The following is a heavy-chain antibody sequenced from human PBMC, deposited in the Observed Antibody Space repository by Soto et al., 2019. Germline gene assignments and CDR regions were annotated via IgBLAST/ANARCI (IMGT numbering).Heavy chain of an antibody. V-gene: IGHV3-33*01. CDR1: GFTFSSYG. Sequence: GGSLRLSCAASGFTFSSYGMHWVRQAPGKGLEWLAIIWYDGSKKYYADSVKGRFTISRDNSKNTLYLQMNNLRAEDTAVYYCARYCSGGSCSDAFDIWGQGTMVTVSS. J-gene: IGHJ3*02. D-gene: IGHD2-15*01. CDR3: ARYCSGGSCSDAFDI. CDR2: IWYDGSKK.